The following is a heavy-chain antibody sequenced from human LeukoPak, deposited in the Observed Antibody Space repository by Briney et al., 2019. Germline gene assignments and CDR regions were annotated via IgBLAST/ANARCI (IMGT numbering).Heavy chain of an antibody. CDR1: GYTFASYG. V-gene: IGHV1-18*01. J-gene: IGHJ4*02. D-gene: IGHD4-17*01. CDR3: ARDRRSHGDYDHFDY. Sequence: GASVRVSCKASGYTFASYGISWVRQAPGQGLEWMGWISAYNGNTNYAQKLQGRVTMTTDTSTSTAYMELRSLRSDDTAMYYCARDRRSHGDYDHFDYWGQGTLVTVSS. CDR2: ISAYNGNT.